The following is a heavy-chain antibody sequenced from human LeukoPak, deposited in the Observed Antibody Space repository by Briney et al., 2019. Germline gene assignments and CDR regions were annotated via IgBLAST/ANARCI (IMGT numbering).Heavy chain of an antibody. D-gene: IGHD3-16*01. J-gene: IGHJ4*02. CDR2: INPKNAAT. CDR3: ARTLYIASAPGGFDY. V-gene: IGHV1-2*02. Sequence: ASVKVSCKASGYTFTGHYIHWVRQAPGQGLEWMGWINPKNAATNYAQKFQGRATMTRDTSTGTVYMEVNALRSDDTAVYYCARTLYIASAPGGFDYWGQGTLVTVSS. CDR1: GYTFTGHY.